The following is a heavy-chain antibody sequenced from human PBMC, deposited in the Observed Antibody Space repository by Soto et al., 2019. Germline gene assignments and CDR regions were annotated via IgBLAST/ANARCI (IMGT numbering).Heavy chain of an antibody. CDR3: ATGNGYYYDSSGFPFDY. D-gene: IGHD3-22*01. CDR2: IIPIFGTA. CDR1: GGTFSSYA. Sequence: QVQLVQSGAEVKKPGSSVKGSCNASGGTFSSYAISWVRHAPGQGLAWMGGIIPIFGTANYAQKFQGRVTITAEESTSAASMELRSLRSEDTAVYYCATGNGYYYDSSGFPFDYWGQGTLVTVSS. V-gene: IGHV1-69*01. J-gene: IGHJ4*02.